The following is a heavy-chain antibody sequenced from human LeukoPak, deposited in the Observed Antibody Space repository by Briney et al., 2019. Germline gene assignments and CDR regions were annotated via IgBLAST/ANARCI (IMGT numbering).Heavy chain of an antibody. Sequence: GGSLRLSCVASGFTFSNYGMHWVRQAPGKGLEWVAFIEYDGTDTHLADSVRGRFTISRDNSEDTLYLQIITLRAVDTAVYYCARNRLRATATYMDVWGKGTTVTVSS. CDR1: GFTFSNYG. CDR2: IEYDGTDT. J-gene: IGHJ6*04. D-gene: IGHD2-15*01. V-gene: IGHV3-30*02. CDR3: ARNRLRATATYMDV.